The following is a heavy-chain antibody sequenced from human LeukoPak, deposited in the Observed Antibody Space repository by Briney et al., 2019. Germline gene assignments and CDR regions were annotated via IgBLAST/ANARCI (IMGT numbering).Heavy chain of an antibody. J-gene: IGHJ4*02. CDR2: INPDSGGT. D-gene: IGHD5-12*01. CDR1: GYTFSDYY. V-gene: IGHV1-2*02. CDR3: ARAGGYDSYDY. Sequence: ASVKVSCKASGYTFSDYYMHWVRQAPGQGLEWMGWINPDSGGTNYAQKFQGRVTMTRDTSISTAYMELSRLRSDDTAVYYCARAGGYDSYDYWGQGTLVTVSS.